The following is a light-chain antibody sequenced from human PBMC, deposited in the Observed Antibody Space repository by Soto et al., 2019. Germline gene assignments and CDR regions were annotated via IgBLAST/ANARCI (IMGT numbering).Light chain of an antibody. CDR3: QQLSNSLRSWT. CDR2: GAS. V-gene: IGKV3-20*01. J-gene: IGKJ1*01. Sequence: EIVLTQSPGTLSLSPGERATLSCRASQSVNSIYLAWYQQKPGQPPRLLVYGASRRAPGIPDRFSGRGSGPDLTLTLSRLEAEAFSVSYCQQLSNSLRSWTFGQGTKVE. CDR1: QSVNSIY.